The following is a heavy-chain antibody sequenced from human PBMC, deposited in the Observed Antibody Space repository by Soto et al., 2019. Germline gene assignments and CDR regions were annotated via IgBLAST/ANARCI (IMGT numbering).Heavy chain of an antibody. CDR1: GFTFSSYA. CDR2: ISGSGGST. D-gene: IGHD3-9*01. V-gene: IGHV3-23*01. CDR3: AKVGRYFDWLLSDNLHSFDY. J-gene: IGHJ4*02. Sequence: EVQLLESGGGLVQPGGSLRLSCAASGFTFSSYAMSWVRQAPGKGLEWVSAISGSGGSTYYADSVKGRFTISRDNSKNTLYMQMNGLRAEDTAVYYCAKVGRYFDWLLSDNLHSFDYWGQGTLVTVSS.